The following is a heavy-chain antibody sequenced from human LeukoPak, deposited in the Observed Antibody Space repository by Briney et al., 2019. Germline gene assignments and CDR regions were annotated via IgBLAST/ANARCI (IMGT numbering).Heavy chain of an antibody. V-gene: IGHV3-21*01. D-gene: IGHD4-17*01. CDR3: ARDYEDYYGDSNYGMDV. Sequence: AGGSLRLSCAASGFTFSSYSMNWVRQAPGKGLEWVSSISSSSSYIYYADSMKGRFTISRDNAKNSLYLQMNSLRAEDTAVYYCARDYEDYYGDSNYGMDVWGQGTTVTVSS. J-gene: IGHJ6*02. CDR2: ISSSSSYI. CDR1: GFTFSSYS.